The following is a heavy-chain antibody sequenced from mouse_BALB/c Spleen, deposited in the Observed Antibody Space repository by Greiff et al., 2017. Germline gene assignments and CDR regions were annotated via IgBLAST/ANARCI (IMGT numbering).Heavy chain of an antibody. D-gene: IGHD2-3*01. CDR1: GFNIKDTY. V-gene: IGHV14-3*02. CDR2: IDPANGHT. CDR3: ARWLLPTKDY. J-gene: IGHJ4*01. Sequence: EVQLQQSGAELVKPGASVKLSCTASGFNIKDTYMPWVKQRPEQGLEWIGRIDPANGHTKYDPKFQGKATITADTSSNTAYLQLSSLTSEDTAVYYCARWLLPTKDYWGQGASVTVSS.